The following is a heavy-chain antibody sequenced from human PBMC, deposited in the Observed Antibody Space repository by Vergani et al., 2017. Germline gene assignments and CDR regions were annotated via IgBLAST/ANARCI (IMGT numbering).Heavy chain of an antibody. CDR1: GFTFSACP. CDR2: ISARYPST. V-gene: IGHV3-23*01. D-gene: IGHD2-21*01. CDR3: AKARDPNCKGGNCYSYYYGLDL. Sequence: EVQLLQSGGGVIQPGGSVRLSCAASGFTFSACPMTWVRQAPGKGLEWVSAISARYPSTYYADSVKGRFTISRDNAQNTLYLQMNSLRVEDTAIYYCAKARDPNCKGGNCYSYYYGLDLWGQGTTVTVSS. J-gene: IGHJ6*02.